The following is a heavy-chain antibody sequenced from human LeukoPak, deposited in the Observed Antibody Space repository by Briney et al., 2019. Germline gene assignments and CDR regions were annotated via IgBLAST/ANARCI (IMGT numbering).Heavy chain of an antibody. CDR1: GGPINSHY. D-gene: IGHD2-21*01. V-gene: IGHV4-59*08. CDR2: VHYRGST. CDR3: AGPGSAYVRGAFDM. J-gene: IGHJ3*02. Sequence: SETLSLTCTVYGGPINSHYWSWVRQPPGKGLEWIGYVHYRGSTNYNPSLKTRHNISVDTSKNQFSLKLTSVTSAHTAVYYCAGPGSAYVRGAFDMGGEETMLTVS.